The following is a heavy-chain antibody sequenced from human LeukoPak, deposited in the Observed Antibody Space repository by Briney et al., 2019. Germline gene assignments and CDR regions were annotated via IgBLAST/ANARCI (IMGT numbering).Heavy chain of an antibody. D-gene: IGHD3-16*01. J-gene: IGHJ4*02. Sequence: SETLSLTCTVSGFSMGSSGYYWGWIRQPPGKGLEWIGSIYHSGSTYYNPSLKSRVTISVDTSKNQFSLKLSSVTAADTAVYYCARRGYRPLGGKFRSYFDYWGQGTLVTVSS. CDR3: ARRGYRPLGGKFRSYFDY. CDR1: GFSMGSSGYY. V-gene: IGHV4-39*07. CDR2: IYHSGST.